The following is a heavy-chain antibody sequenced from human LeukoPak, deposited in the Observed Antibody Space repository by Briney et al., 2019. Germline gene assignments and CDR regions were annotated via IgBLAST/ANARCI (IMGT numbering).Heavy chain of an antibody. CDR1: GYTLTELS. J-gene: IGHJ4*02. V-gene: IGHV1-24*01. CDR3: ATDSTHYYDSSGSSFDY. Sequence: ASVKVSCKVSGYTLTELSMHWVRQAPGKGLEWMGGFDPEDGETIYAQKFQGRVTMTEDTSTDTAHMELSSLRSEDTAVYYCATDSTHYYDSSGSSFDYWGQGTLVTVSS. CDR2: FDPEDGET. D-gene: IGHD3-22*01.